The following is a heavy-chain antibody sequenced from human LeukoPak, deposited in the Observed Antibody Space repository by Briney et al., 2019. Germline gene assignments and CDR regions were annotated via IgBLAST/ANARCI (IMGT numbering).Heavy chain of an antibody. J-gene: IGHJ1*01. CDR3: ASAREYCGSAERYEYFQH. CDR1: GVTVGTNS. D-gene: IGHD2-21*01. V-gene: IGHV3-53*01. Sequence: GGSLRLSCAASGVTVGTNSMSWARQSPGKGLEWVSVIYSGGSTYNADSVNGRFTVSRDNSRNTLFLQMNNLRAADTALYFCASAREYCGSAERYEYFQHWGQSTLVIVSS. CDR2: IYSGGST.